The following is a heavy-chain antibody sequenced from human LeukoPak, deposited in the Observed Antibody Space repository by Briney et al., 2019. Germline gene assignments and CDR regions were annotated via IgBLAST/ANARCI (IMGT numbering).Heavy chain of an antibody. CDR1: GGSICSFY. V-gene: IGHV4-59*01. J-gene: IGHJ4*02. Sequence: PSETLSLTHTLSGGSICSFYWKWIRDPPGKGLEWIGYIHYSGSTYYHPSLKNRVTISVDTSKTKFSLRLSSVTAADTAVYFCARRAASSPDSWGQGTLVAVSS. CDR3: ARRAASSPDS. D-gene: IGHD2-15*01. CDR2: IHYSGST.